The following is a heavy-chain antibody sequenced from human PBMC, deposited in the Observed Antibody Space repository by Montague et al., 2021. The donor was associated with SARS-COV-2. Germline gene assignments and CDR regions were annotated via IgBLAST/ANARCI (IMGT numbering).Heavy chain of an antibody. CDR2: IDWDDDT. V-gene: IGHV2-70*01. CDR3: ARIPAYSSGGGPDWYFDL. D-gene: IGHD6-19*01. J-gene: IGHJ2*01. Sequence: PALVKPTQTLTLTCTFSGFSVSTSGLCVSWIRQPPGKALEWLALIDWDDDTYYSTSLKTRLAISKDTSKSQVVLTMTDMDPVDTGTYYCARIPAYSSGGGPDWYFDLWGRGTLVTVSS. CDR1: GFSVSTSGLC.